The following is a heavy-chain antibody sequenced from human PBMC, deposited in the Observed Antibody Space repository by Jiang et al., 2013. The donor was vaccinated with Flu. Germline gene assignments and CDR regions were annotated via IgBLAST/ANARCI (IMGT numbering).Heavy chain of an antibody. J-gene: IGHJ4*02. CDR2: IYPGDSDT. V-gene: IGHV5-51*01. D-gene: IGHD1-26*01. Sequence: GAEVKKPGESLKISCKVSGYRFSNYWIGWVRQMPGKGPEWMGIIYPGDSDTRYSPSFQGQVTISADESMSTAYLHWSSLKASDTAIYYCARNSGDYWNYFDYWGQGTLVHRLL. CDR1: GYRFSNYW. CDR3: ARNSGDYWNYFDY.